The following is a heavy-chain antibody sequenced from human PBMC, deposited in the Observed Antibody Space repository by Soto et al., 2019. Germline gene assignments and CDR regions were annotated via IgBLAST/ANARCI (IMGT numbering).Heavy chain of an antibody. Sequence: QVQLVQSGAEVKKPGASVKVSCNASGYTFTGYYMHWVRQAPGQGLEWIGWINPNSGGTNYAQKFKGWVTMAKDMFISTAYMELSRLRSDGTAVYYCAIEVKEGYYYDSSGYEYYYYGTDVWGQGTTVTVSS. V-gene: IGHV1-2*04. J-gene: IGHJ6*02. D-gene: IGHD3-22*01. CDR1: GYTFTGYY. CDR3: AIEVKEGYYYDSSGYEYYYYGTDV. CDR2: INPNSGGT.